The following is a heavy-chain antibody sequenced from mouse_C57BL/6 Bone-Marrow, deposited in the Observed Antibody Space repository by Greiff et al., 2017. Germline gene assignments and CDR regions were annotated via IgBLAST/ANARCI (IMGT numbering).Heavy chain of an antibody. CDR2: IYPGGGYT. V-gene: IGHV1-63*01. Sequence: QVQLKQSGAELVRPGTSVKMSCKASGYTFTNYWIGWAKQRPGHGLEWIGEIYPGGGYTNYNEKFKGKATLTADKSSSTAYMQFSSLTSEDSAIYYCARFALGRYAMDYWGQGTSVTVSS. CDR3: ARFALGRYAMDY. D-gene: IGHD4-1*01. J-gene: IGHJ4*01. CDR1: GYTFTNYW.